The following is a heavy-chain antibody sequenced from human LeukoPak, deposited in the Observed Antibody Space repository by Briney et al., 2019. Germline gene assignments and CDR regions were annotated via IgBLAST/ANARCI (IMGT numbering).Heavy chain of an antibody. V-gene: IGHV1-8*01. D-gene: IGHD3-22*01. CDR3: ARGMGSGSYSAAYYFDY. CDR2: MNPNSGNT. CDR1: GYTFTSYD. Sequence: ASVKVSCKAAGYTFTSYDINWVRQATGQGLGWMGGMNPNSGNTGYAQKFQGRVTMTTSSSISTAYMELSSVRSEGTAVYYCARGMGSGSYSAAYYFDYWAQGTLVTVPS. J-gene: IGHJ4*02.